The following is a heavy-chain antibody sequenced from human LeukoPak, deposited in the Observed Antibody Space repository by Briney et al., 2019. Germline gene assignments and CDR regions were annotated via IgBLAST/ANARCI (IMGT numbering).Heavy chain of an antibody. CDR2: FYRGIST. D-gene: IGHD3-22*01. CDR1: GFTFSSNY. V-gene: IGHV3-66*02. CDR3: ARYYDSSGYTQGAFDI. Sequence: PGGSLRLSCAASGFTFSSNYMSWVRQAPGKGLEWVSSFYRGISTYYADSVKGRFTTSRDHSKNTVYLQMDSLRPEDTAVYYCARYYDSSGYTQGAFDIWGQGTMVTVS. J-gene: IGHJ3*02.